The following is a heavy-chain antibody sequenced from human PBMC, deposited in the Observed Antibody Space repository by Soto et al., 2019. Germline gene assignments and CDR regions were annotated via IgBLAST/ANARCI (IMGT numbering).Heavy chain of an antibody. CDR2: ISSSTTYI. CDR3: ARDLDSSAYYAPVGAFDI. D-gene: IGHD3-22*01. V-gene: IGHV3-21*03. CDR1: ILTFSFYS. J-gene: IGHJ3*02. Sequence: GGSLSVSGSAAILTFSFYSMTRVRQAPRRGLDLPSRISSSTTYIYSADSVKGRFTISRDNAKNSLYLQVNRLRAEDTAVYYCARDLDSSAYYAPVGAFDISGHGTMVTVS.